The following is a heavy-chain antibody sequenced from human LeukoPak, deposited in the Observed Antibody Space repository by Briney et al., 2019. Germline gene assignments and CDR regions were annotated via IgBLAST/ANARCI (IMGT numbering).Heavy chain of an antibody. D-gene: IGHD3-10*01. Sequence: SETLSLTCAVYGGSFSGYYWSWIRQPPGKGLEWIGEINRSGSTNYNPSLKSRVTISVDTSKNQFSLKLSSVTAADTAVYYCARGGYYGSGSYYPYHYWGQGTLVTVSS. CDR3: ARGGYYGSGSYYPYHY. CDR1: GGSFSGYY. V-gene: IGHV4-34*01. J-gene: IGHJ4*02. CDR2: INRSGST.